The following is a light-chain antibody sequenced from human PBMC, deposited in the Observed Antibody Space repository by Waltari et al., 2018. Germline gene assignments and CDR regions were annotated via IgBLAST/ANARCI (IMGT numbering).Light chain of an antibody. V-gene: IGKV1-39*01. CDR1: QSISRH. CDR2: AAT. J-gene: IGKJ1*01. Sequence: DIQMTQSPSSLSASVGDRVTITCRASQSISRHLSWYQQQPGEAPKLLIYAATTLHSGVPIRFSVSGSGTDFSLTISGLQPEDLATYYCQQNYNTPRTFDQGTKVEIK. CDR3: QQNYNTPRT.